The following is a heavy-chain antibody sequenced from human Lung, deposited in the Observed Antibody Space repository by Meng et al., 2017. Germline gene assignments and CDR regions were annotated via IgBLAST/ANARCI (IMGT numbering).Heavy chain of an antibody. V-gene: IGHV3-23*04. D-gene: IGHD7-27*01. Sequence: EVYLGGSGGGLVQPGGSLRLFCAASGFTFSSYAMSWVRQAPGKGLEWVSAISGSGSSPYYADSVKGRFTISRDNSKNTLYLQMNSLRAEDTAVYYCAKKGWLYWGSGDDYWGQGTLVTVSS. CDR1: GFTFSSYA. J-gene: IGHJ4*02. CDR3: AKKGWLYWGSGDDY. CDR2: ISGSGSSP.